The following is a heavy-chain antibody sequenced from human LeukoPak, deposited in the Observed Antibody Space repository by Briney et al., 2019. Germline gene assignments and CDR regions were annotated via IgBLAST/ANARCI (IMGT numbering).Heavy chain of an antibody. J-gene: IGHJ6*03. CDR3: ATKRGYRYYYYYYMDV. V-gene: IGHV3-53*01. Sequence: GGSLRLSCAASGFTVSSNYMSWVRQAPGKGLEWVSVIYSGGSTYYADSVKGRFTISRDNSKNTLYLQMNSLRAEDTAVYYCATKRGYRYYYYYYMDVWGKGTTVTVSS. CDR1: GFTVSSNY. CDR2: IYSGGST. D-gene: IGHD5-18*01.